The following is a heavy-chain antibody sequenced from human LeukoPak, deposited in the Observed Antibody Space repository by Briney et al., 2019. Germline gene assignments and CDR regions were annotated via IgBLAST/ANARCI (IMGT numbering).Heavy chain of an antibody. D-gene: IGHD3-22*01. CDR2: ISAYNGNT. V-gene: IGHV1-18*01. Sequence: GASVKVSCKASGYTFTSYGISWVRQAPGQGLEWMGWISAYNGNTNYAQKLQGRVTMTTDTSTSTAYMELRSLRSDDTAVYYCARDAYDSSGYYYEYYGMDVWGQGTTVTVSS. J-gene: IGHJ6*02. CDR3: ARDAYDSSGYYYEYYGMDV. CDR1: GYTFTSYG.